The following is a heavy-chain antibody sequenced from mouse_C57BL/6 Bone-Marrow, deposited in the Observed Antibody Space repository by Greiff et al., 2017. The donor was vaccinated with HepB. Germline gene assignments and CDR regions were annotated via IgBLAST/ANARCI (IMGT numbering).Heavy chain of an antibody. Sequence: VQLQQSGAELVKPGASVKLSCKASGYTFTSYWMHWVKQRPGQGLEWIGMIHPNSGSTNYNEKFKSKATLTVDKSSSTAYMQLSSLTSEDSAVYYCARQRLWYFDVWGTGTTVTVSS. CDR2: IHPNSGST. D-gene: IGHD2-12*01. V-gene: IGHV1-64*01. J-gene: IGHJ1*03. CDR1: GYTFTSYW. CDR3: ARQRLWYFDV.